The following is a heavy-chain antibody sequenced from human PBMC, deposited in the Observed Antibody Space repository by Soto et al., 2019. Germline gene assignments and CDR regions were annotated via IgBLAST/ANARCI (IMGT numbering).Heavy chain of an antibody. J-gene: IGHJ4*02. CDR3: AKTGNDYGDYNDY. D-gene: IGHD4-17*01. V-gene: IGHV4-31*03. CDR2: IYYSGST. CDR1: GGSVSSGGYY. Sequence: PSETLSLTCTVSGGSVSSGGYYWSWIRQHPGKGLEWIGYIYYSGSTYYNPSLKSRVTISVDTSKNQFSLKLSSVTAADTAVYYCAKTGNDYGDYNDYWGQGXRVTVSS.